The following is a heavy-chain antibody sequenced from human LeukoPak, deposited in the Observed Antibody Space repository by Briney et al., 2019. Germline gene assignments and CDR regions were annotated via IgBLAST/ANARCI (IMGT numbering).Heavy chain of an antibody. J-gene: IGHJ4*02. Sequence: ASVKVSCKASGYTFTGYYMHWVRQAPGQGLEWMGWINPNSGGTNYAQKFQGRVTMTRDTSTSTVYMELSSLRSEDTAVYYCARGMGQRGYSGYDPGRYWGQGNLVTVSS. D-gene: IGHD5-12*01. CDR3: ARGMGQRGYSGYDPGRY. CDR1: GYTFTGYY. CDR2: INPNSGGT. V-gene: IGHV1-2*02.